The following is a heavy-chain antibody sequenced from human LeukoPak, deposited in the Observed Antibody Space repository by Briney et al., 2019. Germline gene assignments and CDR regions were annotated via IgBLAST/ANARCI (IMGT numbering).Heavy chain of an antibody. CDR3: TGDNFDSSVKFDY. CDR1: GFTFSGSA. D-gene: IGHD3-22*01. CDR2: IRSKANNYAT. Sequence: GGSLRLSCVVSGFTFSGSAVHWVRQASGKGLEWVGRIRSKANNYATAYAASVKGRFTISRDDSKNTAYLQMNSLRTEDTAVYYCTGDNFDSSVKFDYWGQGTLVTVSS. J-gene: IGHJ4*02. V-gene: IGHV3-73*01.